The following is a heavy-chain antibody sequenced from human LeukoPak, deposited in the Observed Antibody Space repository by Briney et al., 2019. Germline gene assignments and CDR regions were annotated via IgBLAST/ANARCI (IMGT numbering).Heavy chain of an antibody. J-gene: IGHJ6*03. CDR2: IYHSGST. CDR1: GYSISSGYY. D-gene: IGHD3-10*01. V-gene: IGHV4-38-2*02. CDR3: ARDLHGSGSSYYYMDV. Sequence: SETLSLTCTVSGYSISSGYYWGWIRQPPGKGLEWIGSIYHSGSTYYNPSLKSRVTISVDTSKNQFSLKLSSVTAADTAVYYCARDLHGSGSSYYYMDVWGKGTTVTVSS.